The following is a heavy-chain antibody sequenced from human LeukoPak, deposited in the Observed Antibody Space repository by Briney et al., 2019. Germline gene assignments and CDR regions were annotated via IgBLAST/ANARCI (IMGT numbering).Heavy chain of an antibody. CDR3: AKEPTYYDFWSVYDVDY. J-gene: IGHJ4*02. Sequence: PGGSLRLSCAASGFTFSSYAMSWVRQAPGKGLEWVSCISGSGGSTYYADSVKGRFTMSRDNSKNTLYLQMNSLRAEDTAVYFCAKEPTYYDFWSVYDVDYWGQGTLVTVSS. CDR2: ISGSGGST. D-gene: IGHD3-3*01. CDR1: GFTFSSYA. V-gene: IGHV3-23*01.